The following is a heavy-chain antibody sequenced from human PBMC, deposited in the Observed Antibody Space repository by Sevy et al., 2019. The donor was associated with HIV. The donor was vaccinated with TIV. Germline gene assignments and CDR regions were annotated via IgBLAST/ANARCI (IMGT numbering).Heavy chain of an antibody. J-gene: IGHJ4*02. CDR3: ARGTRDWAGIDY. V-gene: IGHV3-74*01. CDR2: VNTDGTFT. D-gene: IGHD2-8*01. CDR1: GFTFNTYW. Sequence: GGSLRLSCAASGFTFNTYWMHWVRQAPGKGLIWVSRVNTDGTFTTYADSVKGRFTISRDNAKNTLYLQMNSLRVEDTAVYHCARGTRDWAGIDYWGQGTLVTVSS.